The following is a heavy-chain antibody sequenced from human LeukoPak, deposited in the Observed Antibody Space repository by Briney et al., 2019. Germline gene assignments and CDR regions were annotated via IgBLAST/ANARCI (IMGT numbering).Heavy chain of an antibody. CDR3: ARVSSLWSFDY. V-gene: IGHV3-74*01. CDR2: ISPDGSRT. J-gene: IGHJ4*02. D-gene: IGHD3-10*01. CDR1: GFTFSTHW. Sequence: GGSLRLSCAASGFTFSTHWMHWVRQTPGKGLVWVSRISPDGSRTAYADSVKGRFTISRDNARDTPYLQLNSLGAEDTAVYYCARVSSLWSFDYWGQGTLVTVSS.